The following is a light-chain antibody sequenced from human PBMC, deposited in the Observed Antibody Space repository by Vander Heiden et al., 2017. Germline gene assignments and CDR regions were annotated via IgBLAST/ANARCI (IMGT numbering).Light chain of an antibody. CDR2: RAS. J-gene: IGKJ5*01. CDR3: QRYDTYLIT. V-gene: IGKV1-5*03. Sequence: DIQMTQSPSNLSESVGDRVTITGRASQSISGWLAWYQQKPGKAPRLLIYRASSLESVVPSRFSGSGSTTEFTLTISILQPDDFATYYCQRYDTYLITFGQGTRLEIK. CDR1: QSISGW.